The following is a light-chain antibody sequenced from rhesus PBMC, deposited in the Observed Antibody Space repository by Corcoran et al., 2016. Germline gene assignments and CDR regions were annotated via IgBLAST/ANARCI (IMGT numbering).Light chain of an antibody. CDR2: EVS. V-gene: IGKV2-90*01. CDR1: QSLLDSDGYTC. J-gene: IGKJ3*01. Sequence: DIVMTQTPLSLPVTPGEPASISCRSSQSLLDSDGYTCLDWYVRKPGPSPTLRIYEVSNRVSGVPVTFSGSGSGTDFTLKIGRVEAEDVGVYYCMQSIEFPFPFGPGTKLDIK. CDR3: MQSIEFPFP.